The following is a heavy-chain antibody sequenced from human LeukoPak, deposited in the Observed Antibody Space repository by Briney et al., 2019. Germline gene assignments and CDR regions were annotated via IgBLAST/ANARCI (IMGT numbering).Heavy chain of an antibody. CDR1: GYTFTSYG. Sequence: ASVKVSCKASGYTFTSYGISWVRQAPGQGLEWMGWISAYDGNTNYAQKLQGRVTMTTDTSTSTAYMELRSLRSDDTAVYYCARLFRASGSYYYDYWGQGTLVTVSS. CDR3: ARLFRASGSYYYDY. CDR2: ISAYDGNT. D-gene: IGHD1-26*01. V-gene: IGHV1-18*01. J-gene: IGHJ4*02.